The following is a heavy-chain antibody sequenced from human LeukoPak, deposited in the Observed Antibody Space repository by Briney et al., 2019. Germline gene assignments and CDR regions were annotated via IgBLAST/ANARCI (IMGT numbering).Heavy chain of an antibody. CDR3: AKGNSGYSYGYFDY. J-gene: IGHJ4*02. Sequence: PAGTLSLSCAASGFTCSSYAMSWLPQAPGKGLEGVSAISGSGGSTDYADSVKGRFTISRDNSKNTLYLQMNSLRAEDTAVYYCAKGNSGYSYGYFDYWGQGTLVTVSS. V-gene: IGHV3-23*01. CDR2: ISGSGGST. CDR1: GFTCSSYA. D-gene: IGHD5-18*01.